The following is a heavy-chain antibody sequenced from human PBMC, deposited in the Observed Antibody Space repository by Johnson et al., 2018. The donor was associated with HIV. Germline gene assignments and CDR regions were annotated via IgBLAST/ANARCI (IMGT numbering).Heavy chain of an antibody. V-gene: IGHV3-7*03. CDR1: GFTFSSYW. J-gene: IGHJ3*02. CDR2: IKQDGSEK. D-gene: IGHD6-6*01. CDR3: AREVAARPRGGLSAFDI. Sequence: VQLVESGGGLVQPGGSLRLSCAASGFTFSSYWMSWVRQAPGNGLEWVANIKQDGSEKYYVDSVKGRFTISRDNAKNSLYLQMNSLRAEDTAVYYCAREVAARPRGGLSAFDIWGQGTMVTVSS.